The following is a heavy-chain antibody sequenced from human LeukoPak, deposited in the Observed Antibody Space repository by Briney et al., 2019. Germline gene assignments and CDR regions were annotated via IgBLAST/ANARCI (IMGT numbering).Heavy chain of an antibody. CDR1: GYTFTSYG. CDR2: ISGYNGDT. J-gene: IGHJ4*02. CDR3: ARTEYYYGSGSSIDY. V-gene: IGHV1-18*01. D-gene: IGHD3-10*01. Sequence: ASVKVSCTASGYTFTSYGISWVRQAPGQGLEWMGWISGYNGDTNYAQKFQGRVTMTRDTSISTAYMELSRLRSDDTAVYYCARTEYYYGSGSSIDYWGQGTLVTVSS.